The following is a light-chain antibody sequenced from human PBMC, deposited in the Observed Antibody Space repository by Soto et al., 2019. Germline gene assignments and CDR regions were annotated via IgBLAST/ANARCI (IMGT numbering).Light chain of an antibody. CDR2: GAS. CDR1: QSVSNNY. Sequence: DIVLTQSLGTLSLSPGERATLSYRASQSVSNNYLAWYQQKPGQAPRLLIYGASNRATGIPDRFSGSGSGTDFTLTISRLEPEDFAVYYCQQYGSSGTFGQGTKVDIK. J-gene: IGKJ1*01. CDR3: QQYGSSGT. V-gene: IGKV3-20*01.